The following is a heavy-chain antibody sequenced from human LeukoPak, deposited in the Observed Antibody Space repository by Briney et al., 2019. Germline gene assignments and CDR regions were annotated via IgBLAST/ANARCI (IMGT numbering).Heavy chain of an antibody. V-gene: IGHV3-23*01. D-gene: IGHD4-17*01. CDR2: IRGDGGGT. CDR3: AKDPNGDYIGAFDF. Sequence: GGSLRLSCAASGFTFSSYGMTWVRQAPGKGLEWVSSIRGDGGGTSYADSVKGRFTISRDNSKNTLNLQMNSLRVEDTAVYYCAKDPNGDYIGAFDFWGQGTMVSVSS. CDR1: GFTFSSYG. J-gene: IGHJ3*01.